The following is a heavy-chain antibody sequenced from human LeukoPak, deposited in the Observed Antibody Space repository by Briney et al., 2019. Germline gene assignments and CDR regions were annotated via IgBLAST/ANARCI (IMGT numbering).Heavy chain of an antibody. D-gene: IGHD4-11*01. V-gene: IGHV3-23*01. CDR2: ISGSGGST. J-gene: IGHJ4*02. CDR3: AKLWDRGPVMTTVTITGPCDY. CDR1: GFTFSSYW. Sequence: GGSLRLSCAASGFTFSSYWMSWVRQAPGKGLGWVSAISGSGGSTYYADSVKGRFTISRDNSKNTLYLQMNSLRAEDTAVYYCAKLWDRGPVMTTVTITGPCDYWGQGTLVTVSS.